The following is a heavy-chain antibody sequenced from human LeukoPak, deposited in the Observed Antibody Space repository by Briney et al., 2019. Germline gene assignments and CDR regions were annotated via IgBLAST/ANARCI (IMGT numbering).Heavy chain of an antibody. CDR2: ISSSGSTI. J-gene: IGHJ6*03. V-gene: IGHV3-48*03. CDR3: AKLSSPSYYYMDV. D-gene: IGHD1-1*01. Sequence: GGSLRLSCAASGFTFSSYEMNWVRQAPGKGREWVSYISSSGSTIYYADSVKGRFTISRDNAKNTLYLQMNSLRAEDTAVYYCAKLSSPSYYYMDVWGKGTTVTVSS. CDR1: GFTFSSYE.